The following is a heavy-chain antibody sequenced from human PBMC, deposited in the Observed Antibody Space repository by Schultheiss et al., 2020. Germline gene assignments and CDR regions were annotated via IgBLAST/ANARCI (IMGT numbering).Heavy chain of an antibody. CDR1: GFTFSSYA. J-gene: IGHJ4*02. V-gene: IGHV3-23*01. CDR2: ISGSGGST. Sequence: GGSLRLSCAASGFTFSSYAMSWVRQALGKGLEWVSAISGSGGSTYYADSVKGRFTISRDNSKNTLYLQMNSLRAEDTAVYYCAKDRTIAAARIPLGYWGQGTLVTVSS. D-gene: IGHD6-13*01. CDR3: AKDRTIAAARIPLGY.